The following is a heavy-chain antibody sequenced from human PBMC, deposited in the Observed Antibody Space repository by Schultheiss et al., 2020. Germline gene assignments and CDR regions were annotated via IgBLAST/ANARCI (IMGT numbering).Heavy chain of an antibody. Sequence: SETLSLTCTVSGGSISSGDYYWSWIRQPPGKGLEWIGYIYYSGSTYYNPSLKSRVTISVDTSKNQFSLKLSSVTAADTAVYYCARALYYYDSSGPTPGWYFDLWGRGTLVTVSS. CDR1: GGSISSGDYY. CDR2: IYYSGST. D-gene: IGHD3-22*01. J-gene: IGHJ2*01. V-gene: IGHV4-30-4*01. CDR3: ARALYYYDSSGPTPGWYFDL.